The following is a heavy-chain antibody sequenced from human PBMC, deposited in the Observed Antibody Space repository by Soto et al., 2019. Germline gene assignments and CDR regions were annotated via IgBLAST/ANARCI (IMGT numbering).Heavy chain of an antibody. CDR2: INPNSGGT. V-gene: IGHV1-2*04. D-gene: IGHD3-3*01. Sequence: SVKVSCKASGYTFTGYYMHWVRQSPGQGLEWMGWINPNSGGTNYAQKFQGWVTMTRDTSISTAYMELSRLRSDDTAVYYCARGITIFGVVINGFAIWGQGTMVTVSS. CDR1: GYTFTGYY. J-gene: IGHJ3*02. CDR3: ARGITIFGVVINGFAI.